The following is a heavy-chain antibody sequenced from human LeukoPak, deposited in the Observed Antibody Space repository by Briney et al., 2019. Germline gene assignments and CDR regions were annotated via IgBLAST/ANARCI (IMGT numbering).Heavy chain of an antibody. Sequence: PSETLSLTCAVYGGSFSGYYWSWIRQPPGKGLEWIGEINHSGSTNYNPSLKSRVTISVDTSKNQFSLKLSSVTAADTAVYYCARRAAGDDILTGYIKYYFDYWGQGTLVTVSS. J-gene: IGHJ4*02. CDR2: INHSGST. V-gene: IGHV4-34*01. D-gene: IGHD3-9*01. CDR3: ARRAAGDDILTGYIKYYFDY. CDR1: GGSFSGYY.